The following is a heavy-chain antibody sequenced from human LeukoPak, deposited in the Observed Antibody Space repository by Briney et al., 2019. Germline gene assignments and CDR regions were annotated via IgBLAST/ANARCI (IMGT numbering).Heavy chain of an antibody. J-gene: IGHJ4*02. CDR3: TTEVD. V-gene: IGHV3-15*01. D-gene: IGHD2-2*01. CDR1: GFTFSNAW. CDR2: IKSKPDGGTT. Sequence: PGGSLRLSCAASGFAASGFTFSNAWMSWARQAPGKGLEWVGRIKSKPDGGTTDYAAPVKGRFTISRDDSKNTLYLQMNSLKTEDTAVYYCTTEVDWGQGTQVTVSS.